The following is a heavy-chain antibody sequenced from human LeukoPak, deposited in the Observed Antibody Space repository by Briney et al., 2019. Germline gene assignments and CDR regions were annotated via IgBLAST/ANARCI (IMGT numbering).Heavy chain of an antibody. Sequence: GSSVKVSCKASGGTFSSYAISWVRQAPGQGLEWMGGIIPIFGTANYAQKFQGRVTITADESTSTAYMELSSLRSEDTDVYYCARALSTMVRGVYYYYGMDVWGKGTTVTVSS. CDR2: IIPIFGTA. CDR1: GGTFSSYA. D-gene: IGHD3-10*01. CDR3: ARALSTMVRGVYYYYGMDV. V-gene: IGHV1-69*01. J-gene: IGHJ6*04.